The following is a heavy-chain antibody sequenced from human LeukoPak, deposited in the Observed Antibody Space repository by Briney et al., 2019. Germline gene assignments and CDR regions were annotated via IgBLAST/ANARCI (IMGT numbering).Heavy chain of an antibody. CDR3: ARSRLVYDAWFDP. D-gene: IGHD5/OR15-5a*01. J-gene: IGHJ5*02. Sequence: PSETLSLTCTVSGGSISSSSYYWGWIRQPPGKGLEWIRSIYYSGSTYYNPSLKSRVTISVDTSKNQFSLKLSSVTAADTAVYYCARSRLVYDAWFDPWGQRTLVTVSS. CDR1: GGSISSSSYY. V-gene: IGHV4-39*01. CDR2: IYYSGST.